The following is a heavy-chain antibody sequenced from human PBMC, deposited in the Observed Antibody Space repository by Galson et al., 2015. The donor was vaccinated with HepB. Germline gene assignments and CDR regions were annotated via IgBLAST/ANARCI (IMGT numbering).Heavy chain of an antibody. CDR1: GFTFDDYA. V-gene: IGHV3-9*01. CDR3: AKDIGGGSTSSTLDP. J-gene: IGHJ5*02. D-gene: IGHD2-2*01. CDR2: ISWNSGSI. Sequence: SLRLSCAASGFTFDDYAMHWVRHAPGKGLEWVPGISWNSGSIGYADSVKGRFTISRDNAKNSLYLQMNSLRAEDTALYYCAKDIGGGSTSSTLDPWGQGTLVTVSS.